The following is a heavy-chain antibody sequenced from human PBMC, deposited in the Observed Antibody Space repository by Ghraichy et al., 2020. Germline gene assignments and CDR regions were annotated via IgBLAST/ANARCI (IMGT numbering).Heavy chain of an antibody. Sequence: ASVKVSCKASGYTFNMFGIRWVRQAPGKGLEWMGWISAYNGYTKYAQKFQGRVTLTTDTSTNTAYMEMRSLRSDDTAQYFCARDPRVGLGELSPWFEPWRQGTLVIVSS. CDR1: GYTFNMFG. V-gene: IGHV1-18*01. CDR3: ARDPRVGLGELSPWFEP. J-gene: IGHJ5*02. D-gene: IGHD3-16*01. CDR2: ISAYNGYT.